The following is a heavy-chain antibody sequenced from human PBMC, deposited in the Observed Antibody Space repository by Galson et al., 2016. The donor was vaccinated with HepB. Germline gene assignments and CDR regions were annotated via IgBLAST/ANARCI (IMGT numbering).Heavy chain of an antibody. V-gene: IGHV3-13*01. CDR3: ARGKSLWTMPWNYGLDV. Sequence: SLRLSCAASGFIFSTHDMHWVRQVTGKGLEWVSGIETAGDTYYADSVKGRFTISRENGKNSVYLQMNSLSAGDTAVYYCARGKSLWTMPWNYGLDVWGKGTTVTGSS. J-gene: IGHJ6*04. CDR2: IETAGDT. D-gene: IGHD2-2*01. CDR1: GFIFSTHD.